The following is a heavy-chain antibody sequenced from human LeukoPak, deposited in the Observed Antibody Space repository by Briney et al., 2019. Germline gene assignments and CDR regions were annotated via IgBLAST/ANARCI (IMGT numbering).Heavy chain of an antibody. CDR1: GYTFTDYY. CDR3: ARPGSYYYDSKGFDY. CDR2: INPNSGGT. V-gene: IGHV1-2*02. J-gene: IGHJ4*02. Sequence: ASVKVSCKASGYTFTDYYMHWVRQAPGQGLEWMGWINPNSGGTNYAQKFQGRVTMTRDTSISTAYMELSRLRSDDTAVYYCARPGSYYYDSKGFDYWGQGTLVTVSS. D-gene: IGHD3-22*01.